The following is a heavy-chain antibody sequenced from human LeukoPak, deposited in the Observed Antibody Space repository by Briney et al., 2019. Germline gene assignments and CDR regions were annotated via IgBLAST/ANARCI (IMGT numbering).Heavy chain of an antibody. CDR2: IDTSSRNI. V-gene: IGHV3-21*01. CDR3: ARRSKTERGHNYGLDY. D-gene: IGHD5-18*01. CDR1: GFTFSSYS. Sequence: GGSLRLSCAASGFTFSSYSMNWVRQAPGKGLEWVSSIDTSSRNIYYGDSVKGRFTISRDNDKKSLYLQMNSLRAENTAVYYCARRSKTERGHNYGLDYWGRGALVTVSP. J-gene: IGHJ4*02.